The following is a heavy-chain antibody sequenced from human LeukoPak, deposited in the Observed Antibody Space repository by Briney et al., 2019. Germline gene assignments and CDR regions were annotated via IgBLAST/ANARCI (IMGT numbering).Heavy chain of an antibody. D-gene: IGHD3-10*02. CDR1: GFSFSTPW. J-gene: IGHJ6*04. CDR3: AELGITMIGGV. V-gene: IGHV3-74*01. CDR2: INSESSS. Sequence: GGSLRLSCAASGFSFSTPWMHWVRQAPGKGLVWVSRINSESSSIYADSVKGRFTISRDNAKNSLYLQMNSLRAEDTAVYYCAELGITMIGGVWGKGTTVTISS.